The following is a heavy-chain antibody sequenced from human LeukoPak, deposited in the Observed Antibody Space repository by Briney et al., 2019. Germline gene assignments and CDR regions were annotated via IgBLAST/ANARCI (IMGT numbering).Heavy chain of an antibody. Sequence: ESGPTLVNPTQTLTLTCTFSGFSLSTSGVGVGWIRQPPGKALEWLALIYWNDDKRYSPSLKSRLTITKDTSKNQVVLTMTNMDPVDTATNYGAHSRGYYDKNWFDPWGQGTLVTFSS. V-gene: IGHV2-5*01. D-gene: IGHD3-22*01. CDR1: GFSLSTSGVG. CDR3: AHSRGYYDKNWFDP. CDR2: IYWNDDK. J-gene: IGHJ5*02.